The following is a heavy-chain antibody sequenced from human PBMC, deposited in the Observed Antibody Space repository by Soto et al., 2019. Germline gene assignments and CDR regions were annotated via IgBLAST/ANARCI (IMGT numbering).Heavy chain of an antibody. V-gene: IGHV1-18*01. CDR3: ARDVGTDLGVTSGWFAR. Sequence: QVQLVQSGAEVKKPGASVKVSCKGSGYTFTSYGLTWVRQAPGQRLEWMGWISVYTGKTSYAQKFQGSVTMTTDTSTVYLELRNLRSDDTSVYYCARDVGTDLGVTSGWFARWGQGTLVTVSS. CDR1: GYTFTSYG. CDR2: ISVYTGKT. J-gene: IGHJ5*02. D-gene: IGHD2-21*02.